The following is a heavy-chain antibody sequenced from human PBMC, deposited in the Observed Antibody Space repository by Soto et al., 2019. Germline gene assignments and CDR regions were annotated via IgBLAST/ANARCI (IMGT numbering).Heavy chain of an antibody. D-gene: IGHD3-10*01. V-gene: IGHV4-59*08. Sequence: QVQLQESGPGLVKPSETLSLSCTVSGGSISSYYWSWFRQSPGKRMEWIGYVHHSWGSSYNPSLQRRVAISLDTAKSQFSLKVTSVTATATAVYYCARPGFGPLHGLVDVWGQGTTVTVSS. CDR1: GGSISSYY. CDR2: VHHSWGS. CDR3: ARPGFGPLHGLVDV. J-gene: IGHJ6*02.